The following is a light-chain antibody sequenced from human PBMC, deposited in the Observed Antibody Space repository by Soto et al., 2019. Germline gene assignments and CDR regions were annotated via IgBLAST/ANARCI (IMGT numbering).Light chain of an antibody. CDR1: TLSIGRNY. CDR3: AAWDDSLSGLYV. Sequence: QSVLTQPPSASGTPGQRVTISCSGGTLSIGRNYVYWYQQLPGTAPKLVIYRNNQRPSGVPDRFSGSKSGTSASLAIRGLRSEDEADYYCAAWDDSLSGLYVFGTGTKVTVL. CDR2: RNN. J-gene: IGLJ1*01. V-gene: IGLV1-47*01.